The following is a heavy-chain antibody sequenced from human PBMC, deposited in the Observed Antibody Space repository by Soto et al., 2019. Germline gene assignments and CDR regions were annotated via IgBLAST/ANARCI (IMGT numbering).Heavy chain of an antibody. Sequence: SVKVSCKASGGTFSSYAISWVRQAPGQGLEWMGGIIPIFGTANYAQKFQGRVTITADESTSTAYMELSSLRSEDTAVYYCARDRRHYGSGTSATTVVSDYWGQGTLVTVSS. J-gene: IGHJ4*02. CDR2: IIPIFGTA. CDR1: GGTFSSYA. CDR3: ARDRRHYGSGTSATTVVSDY. D-gene: IGHD3-10*01. V-gene: IGHV1-69*13.